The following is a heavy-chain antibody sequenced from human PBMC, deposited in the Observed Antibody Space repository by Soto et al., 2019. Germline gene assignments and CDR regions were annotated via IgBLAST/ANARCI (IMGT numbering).Heavy chain of an antibody. CDR3: AKKAITPVGNYCFDP. D-gene: IGHD1-20*01. CDR2: IGDTGGTT. V-gene: IGHV3-23*01. Sequence: EVQLLESGGGLIQPGGSLRLSCAASGFTFSSYSMAWVRQAPGKGLEWVSIIGDTGGTTIYADSVRGRFTISRDNSKSTLYLQMNSLRDEDTALYYCAKKAITPVGNYCFDPWGRGTLVTVSS. J-gene: IGHJ5*02. CDR1: GFTFSSYS.